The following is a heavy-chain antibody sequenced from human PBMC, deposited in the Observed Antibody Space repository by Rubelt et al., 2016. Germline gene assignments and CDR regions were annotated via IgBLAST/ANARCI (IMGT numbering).Heavy chain of an antibody. Sequence: QVQLVQSGAEVKKPGASVKVSCKASGYTFTSYGISWVRQAPGQGLEWMGWISAYNGNTNYAQKPQGRGTMPTGPAPSTAYMELVSLRSYDTAVYYCATNIAIRPYYFDYWGQGTLVTVSS. J-gene: IGHJ4*02. CDR2: ISAYNGNT. CDR1: GYTFTSYG. V-gene: IGHV1-18*01. CDR3: ATNIAIRPYYFDY. D-gene: IGHD2/OR15-2a*01.